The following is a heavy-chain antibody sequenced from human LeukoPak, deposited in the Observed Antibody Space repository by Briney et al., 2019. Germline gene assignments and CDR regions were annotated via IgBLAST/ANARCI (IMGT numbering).Heavy chain of an antibody. V-gene: IGHV1-69*05. CDR3: ARGRARIAAAGMRFDP. D-gene: IGHD6-13*01. CDR1: GGTFSSYA. CDR2: IIPIFGTA. J-gene: IGHJ5*02. Sequence: SVKVSCKASGGTFSSYAISWVRQAPGQGLEWMGGIIPIFGTANYAQKFQGRVTMTRNTSISTAYMELSSLRSEDTAVYYCARGRARIAAAGMRFDPWGQGTLVTVSS.